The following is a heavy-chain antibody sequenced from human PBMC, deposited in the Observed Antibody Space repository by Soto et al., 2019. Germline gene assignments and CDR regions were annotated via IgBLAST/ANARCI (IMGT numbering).Heavy chain of an antibody. D-gene: IGHD3-22*01. Sequence: GASVKVSCKTSGYNFISYGITWVRQAPGQGLEWMGWISTYNANTNYAQKLQDRVTMTTDTSTSTAYMELRSLRSDDTAVYYCARPGYYDSSGYKRGNAFDIWG. CDR1: GYNFISYG. V-gene: IGHV1-18*04. CDR2: ISTYNANT. J-gene: IGHJ3*02. CDR3: ARPGYYDSSGYKRGNAFDI.